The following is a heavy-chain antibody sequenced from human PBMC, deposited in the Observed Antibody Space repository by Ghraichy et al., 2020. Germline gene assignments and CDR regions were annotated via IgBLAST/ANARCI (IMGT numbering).Heavy chain of an antibody. CDR3: ARRISPRGYDY. D-gene: IGHD6-6*01. J-gene: IGHJ4*02. Sequence: GQEWVSVIHSGGSTYYADSVKGRFTISRDNSKNTLYLQMNSLRADDTAVYYCARRISPRGYDYWGQVTLVTLSS. V-gene: IGHV3-53*01. CDR2: IHSGGST.